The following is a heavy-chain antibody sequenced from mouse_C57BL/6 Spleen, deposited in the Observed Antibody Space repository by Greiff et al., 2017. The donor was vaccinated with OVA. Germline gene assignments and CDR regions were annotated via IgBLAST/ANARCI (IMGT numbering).Heavy chain of an antibody. CDR1: GYTFTTYP. V-gene: IGHV1-47*01. CDR3: ARRGYDYDGGDYYAMDY. D-gene: IGHD2-4*01. CDR2: FHPYNDDT. J-gene: IGHJ4*01. Sequence: LVESGAELVKPGASVKMSCKASGYTFTTYPIEWMKQNHGKSLEWIGNFHPYNDDTKYNEKFKGKATLTVEKSSSTVYLELSRLTSDDSAVYYCARRGYDYDGGDYYAMDYWGQGTSVTVSS.